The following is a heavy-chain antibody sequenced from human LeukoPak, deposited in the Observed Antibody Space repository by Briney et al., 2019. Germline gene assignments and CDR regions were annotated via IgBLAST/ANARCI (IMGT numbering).Heavy chain of an antibody. V-gene: IGHV3-21*01. CDR2: ISSSGSHI. D-gene: IGHD3-22*01. Sequence: GGSLRLSCAASGFTFSSYSMNWVRQAPGKGLEWVSSISSSGSHIYYADSVKGRITISRDNAKNSVYLQMNSLRAEDTAVYYCARVRYDSSGYYSLSDYWGQGTLVTVSS. CDR3: ARVRYDSSGYYSLSDY. J-gene: IGHJ4*02. CDR1: GFTFSSYS.